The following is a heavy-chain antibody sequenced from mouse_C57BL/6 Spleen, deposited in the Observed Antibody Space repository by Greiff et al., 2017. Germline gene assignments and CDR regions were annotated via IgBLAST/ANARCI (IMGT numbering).Heavy chain of an antibody. D-gene: IGHD2-10*02. V-gene: IGHV1-64*01. J-gene: IGHJ4*01. Sequence: VQLQQPGAELVKPGASVKLSCKASGYTFTSYWMHWVKQRPGQGLEWIGMIHPNSGSTNYTEKFKSKATLTVDKSSSTAYMQLSSLTSEDSAVYYCARAPYDYYAMDYWGQGTSVTVSS. CDR3: ARAPYDYYAMDY. CDR2: IHPNSGST. CDR1: GYTFTSYW.